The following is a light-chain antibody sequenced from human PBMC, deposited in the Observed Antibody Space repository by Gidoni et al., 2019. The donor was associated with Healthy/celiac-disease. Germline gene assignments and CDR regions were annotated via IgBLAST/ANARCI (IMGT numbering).Light chain of an antibody. CDR1: QSVSSN. Sequence: EIVMTQSPATLSVSPGERATLSCRASQSVSSNLAWYQQQPGQAPRLLIYGASTRATGIPARFSGSGSGTEFTLTISSLQSEDFAVYYCQQYNNWPLPWTFGQGTKVEIK. CDR3: QQYNNWPLPWT. V-gene: IGKV3-15*01. CDR2: GAS. J-gene: IGKJ1*01.